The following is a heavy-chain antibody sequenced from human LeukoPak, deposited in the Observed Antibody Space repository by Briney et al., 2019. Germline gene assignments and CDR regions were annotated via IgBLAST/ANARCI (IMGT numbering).Heavy chain of an antibody. D-gene: IGHD1-26*01. V-gene: IGHV3-33*01. CDR1: GFTFSSYG. CDR2: IWYDGSNK. Sequence: GGSLRLSCAASGFTFSSYGMHWVRQAPGKGLEWVAVIWYDGSNKYYADSVKGRFTISRDNSKNTLYLQMNSLRAEDTAVYYCATSGSGGNYPLDYWGQGTLVTVSS. J-gene: IGHJ4*02. CDR3: ATSGSGGNYPLDY.